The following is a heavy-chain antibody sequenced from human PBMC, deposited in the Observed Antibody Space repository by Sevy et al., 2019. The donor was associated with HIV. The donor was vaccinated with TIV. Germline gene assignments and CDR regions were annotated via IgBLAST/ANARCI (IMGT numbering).Heavy chain of an antibody. Sequence: SETLSLTCTVSGGSIRTSGDYWGWIRQPPGKGLEWIGRVYHGGRTHYNSSLGGRVTISVDRSKNQFSLRLGSVTAADTAVYYCARPGDSSALRGGYQYTVAIWGQGTTVTVSS. CDR3: ARPGDSSALRGGYQYTVAI. V-gene: IGHV4-39*01. J-gene: IGHJ6*02. CDR1: GGSIRTSGDY. D-gene: IGHD6-19*01. CDR2: VYHGGRT.